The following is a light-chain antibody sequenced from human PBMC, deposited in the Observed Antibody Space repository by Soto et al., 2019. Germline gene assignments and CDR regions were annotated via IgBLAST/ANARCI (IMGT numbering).Light chain of an antibody. CDR2: WAS. CDR1: QSVLYSSKNKNY. J-gene: IGKJ4*01. Sequence: DIVMTQSPDSLAVSLGERATINCKSSQSVLYSSKNKNYLAWYQQKPGQPPKLLIYWASTRESGVPDRFSGSGSGTDFTLTSSSLQAEDVAVYYCQQYYSTPVTFGGGTKVEIK. V-gene: IGKV4-1*01. CDR3: QQYYSTPVT.